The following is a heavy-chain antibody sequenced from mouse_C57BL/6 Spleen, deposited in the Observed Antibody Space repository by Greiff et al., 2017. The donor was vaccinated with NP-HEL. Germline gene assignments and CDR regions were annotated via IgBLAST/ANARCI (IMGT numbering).Heavy chain of an antibody. CDR3: ARSGPYGSSYGWFAY. D-gene: IGHD1-1*01. CDR2: IDPSDSET. Sequence: QVQLQQPGAELVRPGSSVKLSCKASGYTFISYWMHWVKQRPIQGLEWIGNIDPSDSETHYNQQFKDKATLTVDKSSSTAYMQLSSLTSEDSAVYYCARSGPYGSSYGWFAYWGQGTLVTVSA. J-gene: IGHJ3*01. V-gene: IGHV1-52*01. CDR1: GYTFISYW.